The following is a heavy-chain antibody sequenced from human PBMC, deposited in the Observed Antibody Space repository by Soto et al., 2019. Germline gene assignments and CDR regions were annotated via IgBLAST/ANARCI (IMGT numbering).Heavy chain of an antibody. CDR3: ARGSLAAAGATSGVDY. D-gene: IGHD6-13*01. CDR2: IYHSGST. Sequence: QVQLQESGPGLVKPSGTLSLTGAVSGGSISSSNWWSWVRQPPGKGLEWIGEIYHSGSTNYNPSLKSRVTISGDKSKNQFSLKLSSVTAADTAVYYCARGSLAAAGATSGVDYWGQGTLVTVSS. CDR1: GGSISSSNW. J-gene: IGHJ4*02. V-gene: IGHV4-4*02.